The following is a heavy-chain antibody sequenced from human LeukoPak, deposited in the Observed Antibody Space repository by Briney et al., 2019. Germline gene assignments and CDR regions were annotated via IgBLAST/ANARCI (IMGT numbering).Heavy chain of an antibody. D-gene: IGHD6-13*01. J-gene: IGHJ3*02. V-gene: IGHV4-4*07. CDR1: GGSISSYY. CDR2: IYTSGST. CDR3: ARHLIAAAGSIIDAFDI. Sequence: SETLSLTCTVSGGSISSYYWSWIRQPAGKGPEWIGRIYTSGSTNYNPSLKSRVTMSVDTSKNQFSLKLSSVTAADTAVYYCARHLIAAAGSIIDAFDIWGQGTMVTVSS.